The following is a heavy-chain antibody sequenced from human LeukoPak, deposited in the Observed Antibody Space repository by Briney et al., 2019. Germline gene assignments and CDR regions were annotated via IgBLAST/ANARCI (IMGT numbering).Heavy chain of an antibody. J-gene: IGHJ4*02. V-gene: IGHV3-49*04. D-gene: IGHD6-13*01. CDR2: IRNKTYGGTT. CDR3: TRDRSHDY. Sequence: GSLRLSCTASGFTFGDYPITWVRQAPGKGLEWVGFIRNKTYGGTTEYAASVKGRFTISRDDSKSIAYLQMNSLKTEDTAVYYCTRDRSHDYWGPGTLVTVSP. CDR1: GFTFGDYP.